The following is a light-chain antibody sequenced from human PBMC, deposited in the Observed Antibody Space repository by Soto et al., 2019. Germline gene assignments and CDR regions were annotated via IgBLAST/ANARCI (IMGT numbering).Light chain of an antibody. J-gene: IGKJ5*01. CDR1: QDITNY. V-gene: IGKV1-33*01. Sequence: IQMPQSPYSLSASVGDRVTITCQASQDITNYLNWYQQKPGKAPRPLLYDASSLETGVPSRFSGSGSGTDFTFTISSLQPEDIATYYCQHYDHLPITFGQGTRLEI. CDR2: DAS. CDR3: QHYDHLPIT.